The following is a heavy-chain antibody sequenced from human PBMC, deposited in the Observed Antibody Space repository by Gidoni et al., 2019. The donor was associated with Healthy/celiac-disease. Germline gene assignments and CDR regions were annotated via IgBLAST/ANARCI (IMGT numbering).Heavy chain of an antibody. V-gene: IGHV4-4*02. CDR2: IYHSGST. J-gene: IGHJ4*02. CDR3: EGEKDYGSGSNY. Sequence: QVQLPASGPGLVKLRGPCPSPALSLVAPSAVVTGGGGSASPPGKGMEWIGEIYHSGSTNYNPSRKSRVNISVDKAKNQCSLELSSVTAADTAVYYCEGEKDYGSGSNYWGQGTLVTVSS. D-gene: IGHD3-10*01. CDR1: VAPSAVVTG.